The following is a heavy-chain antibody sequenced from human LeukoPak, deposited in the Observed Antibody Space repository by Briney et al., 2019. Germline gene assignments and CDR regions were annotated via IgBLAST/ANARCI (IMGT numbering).Heavy chain of an antibody. CDR2: IYPGDSDT. D-gene: IGHD2-2*02. Sequence: GESLKISCKGSGYSFTSYWIGWVRQMPGKGLEWMGIIYPGDSDTRYSPSFQGQVTISADKSISTAYLQWSSLKASDTAMYYCARGEQRYCSSTSCYRGYYYYGMDVWGQGTTVTVSS. J-gene: IGHJ6*02. CDR1: GYSFTSYW. CDR3: ARGEQRYCSSTSCYRGYYYYGMDV. V-gene: IGHV5-51*01.